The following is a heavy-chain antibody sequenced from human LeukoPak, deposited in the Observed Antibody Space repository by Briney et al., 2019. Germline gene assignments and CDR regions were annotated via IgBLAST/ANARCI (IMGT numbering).Heavy chain of an antibody. J-gene: IGHJ6*04. D-gene: IGHD5-12*01. CDR2: IYYSGST. CDR3: ARAGVPYGGYVHDV. V-gene: IGHV4-59*01. CDR1: GGSISSYY. Sequence: PSETMSLTCTVSGGSISSYYWSWIRQPPGKGLEWIGYIYYSGSTNYNPSLKSRVTISVDTSKNQFSLKLSSVTAADTAVYYCARAGVPYGGYVHDVWGKGNTVTVSS.